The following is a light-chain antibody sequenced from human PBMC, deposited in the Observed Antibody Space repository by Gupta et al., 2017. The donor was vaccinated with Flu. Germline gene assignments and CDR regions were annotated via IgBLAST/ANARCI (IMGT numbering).Light chain of an antibody. CDR1: SSDVGNSDY. J-gene: IGLJ1*01. CDR3: SSYTSTTTFYV. V-gene: IGLV2-14*01. CDR2: DVS. Sequence: QSALTQPASVSGSPGHSISISCTGTSSDVGNSDYVSWYQQDPGKAPKLLIYDVSNRPSGVSSRFSGSKSGNTASLTISGLQAEDETEYYCSSYTSTTTFYVFGTGTKVIVL.